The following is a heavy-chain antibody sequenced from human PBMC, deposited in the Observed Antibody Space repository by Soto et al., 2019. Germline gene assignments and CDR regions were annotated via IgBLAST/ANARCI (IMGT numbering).Heavy chain of an antibody. D-gene: IGHD3-3*01. CDR3: ARDRSPNTIFGVVIFNGMDV. Sequence: PSQTLSLSCAISGGSVSSNSSAWNWIRRSPSRGLDWLGRTYYRSKWYNDYAVSVKSRITINPDTSKNQFSLQLNSVTPEDTAVYYCARDRSPNTIFGVVIFNGMDVWGKGTMVTVSS. J-gene: IGHJ6*04. CDR2: TYYRSKWYN. CDR1: GGSVSSNSSA. V-gene: IGHV6-1*01.